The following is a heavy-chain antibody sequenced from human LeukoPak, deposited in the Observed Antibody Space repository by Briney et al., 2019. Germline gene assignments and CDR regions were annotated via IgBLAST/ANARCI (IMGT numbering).Heavy chain of an antibody. CDR1: GFTFSYYD. Sequence: GGSLRLSCAASGFTFSYYDMHWVRQAPGKGLEWVAFIRSDGNNKYYGDSVKGRFTISRDNSKNTLYPQMNSLRAEDTAVYYCAKPEAVTGPGYWGQGTLVTVSS. CDR2: IRSDGNNK. CDR3: AKPEAVTGPGY. V-gene: IGHV3-30*02. J-gene: IGHJ4*02. D-gene: IGHD6-19*01.